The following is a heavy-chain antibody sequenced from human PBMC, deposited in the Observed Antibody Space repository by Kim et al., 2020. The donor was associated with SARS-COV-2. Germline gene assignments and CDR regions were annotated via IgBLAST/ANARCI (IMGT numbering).Heavy chain of an antibody. D-gene: IGHD3-3*01. Sequence: GGSLRLSCAASGFTFSSYAMSWVRQAPGKGLEWVSAISGSGGSTYYADSVKGRFTISRDNSKNTLYLQMNSLRAEDTAVYYCAKTDHYDFWSALMADAFDIWGQGTMVTVSS. CDR1: GFTFSSYA. CDR3: AKTDHYDFWSALMADAFDI. J-gene: IGHJ3*02. CDR2: ISGSGGST. V-gene: IGHV3-23*01.